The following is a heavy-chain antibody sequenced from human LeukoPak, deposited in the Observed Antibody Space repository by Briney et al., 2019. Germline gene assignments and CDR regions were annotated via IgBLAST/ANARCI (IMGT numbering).Heavy chain of an antibody. CDR3: AKIAAYPSYYYYMDV. D-gene: IGHD2-2*01. J-gene: IGHJ6*03. V-gene: IGHV3-23*01. CDR2: ISGSGGST. CDR1: GFAFSSYA. Sequence: VGSLRLSCAASGFAFSSYAMSWVRQAPGERLEGGSAISGSGGSTYYAHSVKGRFTISRDNSKNTLYLKMNSLTAEDTAVYYCAKIAAYPSYYYYMDVWGKGTTVTVSS.